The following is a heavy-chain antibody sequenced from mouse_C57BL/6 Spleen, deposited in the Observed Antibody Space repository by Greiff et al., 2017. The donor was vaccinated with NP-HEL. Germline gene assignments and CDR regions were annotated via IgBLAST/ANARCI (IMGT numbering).Heavy chain of an antibody. CDR3: ARDTTVVAPYYAMDY. CDR2: INPNNGGT. D-gene: IGHD1-1*01. Sequence: EVQLQQSGPELVKPGASVKISCKASGYTFTDYYMNWVKQSHGKSLEWIGDINPNNGGTSYNPQFKGKATLTVDKSSSTAYMELRSLTSEDSAVYYCARDTTVVAPYYAMDYWGQGTSVTVSS. J-gene: IGHJ4*01. CDR1: GYTFTDYY. V-gene: IGHV1-26*01.